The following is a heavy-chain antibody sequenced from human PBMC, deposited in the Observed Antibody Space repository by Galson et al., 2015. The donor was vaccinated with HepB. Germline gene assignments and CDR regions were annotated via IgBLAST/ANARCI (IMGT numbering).Heavy chain of an antibody. Sequence: SETLSLTCSVSGGSISGSSYYWAWIRQPPGKGLEWIGSIYYSGSTYYNPSLKNRVTISVDTSKNQFSLRLGSVTAADTTVYYSARHGSGSYDHWFDPWGQGSLVTVSS. CDR3: ARHGSGSYDHWFDP. CDR1: GGSISGSSYY. D-gene: IGHD3-10*01. V-gene: IGHV4-39*01. CDR2: IYYSGST. J-gene: IGHJ5*02.